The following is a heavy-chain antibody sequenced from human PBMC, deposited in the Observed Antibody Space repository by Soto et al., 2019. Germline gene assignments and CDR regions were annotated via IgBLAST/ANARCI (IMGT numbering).Heavy chain of an antibody. Sequence: SETLSLTCAVYGGSFSCYYWSWVRQPPGKGLEWIGEINHSGSTNYNPSLKSRVTISVDTSKNQFSLKLSSVTAADTAVYYCARKPPVGGYSSGSGDYWGQGTLVTVS. V-gene: IGHV4-34*01. CDR2: INHSGST. J-gene: IGHJ4*02. D-gene: IGHD6-19*01. CDR1: GGSFSCYY. CDR3: ARKPPVGGYSSGSGDY.